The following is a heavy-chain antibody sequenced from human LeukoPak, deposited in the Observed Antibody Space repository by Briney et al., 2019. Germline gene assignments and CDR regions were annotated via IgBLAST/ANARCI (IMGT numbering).Heavy chain of an antibody. CDR3: ARYHGDYYYYYYMDV. D-gene: IGHD2-8*01. J-gene: IGHJ6*03. CDR1: GYTFTGYY. V-gene: IGHV1-2*02. Sequence: ASVKVSCKASGYTFTGYYMHWVRQAPGQGLEWMGWINPNSGGTNHAQKFQGRVTMTRDTSISTAYMELSRLRSDDTAVYYCARYHGDYYYYYYMDVWGKGTTVTVSS. CDR2: INPNSGGT.